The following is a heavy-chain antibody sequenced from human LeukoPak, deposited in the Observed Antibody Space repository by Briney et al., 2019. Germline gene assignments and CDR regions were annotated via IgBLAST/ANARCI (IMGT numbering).Heavy chain of an antibody. Sequence: KPSETLSLTCAVYGGSFSGYYWSWIRQPPGKGLEWIGEINHSGSTNYNPSLKSRVTISVDTSKNQFSLKLSSVTAADTAVYYCARVFSGSFGVVIIVGGAFDYWGQGTLVTVSS. V-gene: IGHV4-34*01. CDR2: INHSGST. CDR1: GGSFSGYY. CDR3: ARVFSGSFGVVIIVGGAFDY. J-gene: IGHJ4*02. D-gene: IGHD3-3*01.